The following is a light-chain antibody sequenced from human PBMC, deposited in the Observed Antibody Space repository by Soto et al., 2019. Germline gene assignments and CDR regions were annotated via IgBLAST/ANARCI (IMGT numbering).Light chain of an antibody. CDR2: DTS. CDR3: QQRSNWPLT. V-gene: IGKV3-11*01. CDR1: QSVNTF. Sequence: EVVLTQYPATLSLSPGERATLSCRASQSVNTFLAWYQQKPGQSPRLLIYDTSFRATGVPTRFSASGSGTGFSLTISSLEPEDFATYYCQQRSNWPLTFGGGTKLEIK. J-gene: IGKJ4*01.